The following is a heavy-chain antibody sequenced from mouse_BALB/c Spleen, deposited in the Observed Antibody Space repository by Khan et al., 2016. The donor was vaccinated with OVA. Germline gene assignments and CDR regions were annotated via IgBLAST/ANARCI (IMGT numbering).Heavy chain of an antibody. CDR2: ISSGGST. CDR3: ARDYYYGTGYFDV. D-gene: IGHD1-1*01. V-gene: IGHV5-6-5*01. J-gene: IGHJ1*01. CDR1: GFTFSSYA. Sequence: EVKVEESGGGLVKPGGSLKLSCAASGFTFSSYAMSWVRQTPEKRLEWVASISSGGSTYYPDSVKGRFTISRDNARNILYLQMSSLRSEDTAMYYCARDYYYGTGYFDVWGAGTTVTVSS.